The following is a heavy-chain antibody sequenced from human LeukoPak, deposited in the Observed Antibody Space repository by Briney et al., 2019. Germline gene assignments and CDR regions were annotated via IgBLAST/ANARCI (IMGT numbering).Heavy chain of an antibody. V-gene: IGHV3-33*01. CDR1: GFTFSSYG. J-gene: IGHJ4*02. CDR2: IWYDGSNK. CDR3: ASGEAWLMGATEFDY. D-gene: IGHD1-26*01. Sequence: PGGSLRLSCAASGFTFSSYGIHWVRQAPGKGLEWVAVIWYDGSNKYYADSVKGRFTISRDNSKNTPYLQMNSLRAEDTAVYYCASGEAWLMGATEFDYWGQGTLVTVSS.